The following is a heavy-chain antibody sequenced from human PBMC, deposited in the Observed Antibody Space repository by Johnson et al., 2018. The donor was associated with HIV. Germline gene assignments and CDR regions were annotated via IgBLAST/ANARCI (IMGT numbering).Heavy chain of an antibody. CDR2: ISWNSASI. CDR3: AKDRGSAVAQLPLFPSAFDI. Sequence: QLVESGGGLVQPGRSLRLSCAASGFTFDDYAMHWVRLAPGKGLEWVSGISWNSASIGYADSVKGRFTISRDKAKNSLYLQMNSLRAEDTAVYYCAKDRGSAVAQLPLFPSAFDIWGQGTMVTVSS. D-gene: IGHD6-6*01. J-gene: IGHJ3*02. V-gene: IGHV3-9*01. CDR1: GFTFDDYA.